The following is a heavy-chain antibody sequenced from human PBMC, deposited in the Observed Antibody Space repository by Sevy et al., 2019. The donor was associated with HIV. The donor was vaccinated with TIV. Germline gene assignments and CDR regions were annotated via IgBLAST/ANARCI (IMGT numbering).Heavy chain of an antibody. Sequence: ASVKVSCKASGYIFSDYWIYSVRQAPGQGFEWMGWINPASGATVSGQKFQGRVAMTSDTSINTAYMELYRLTSDDTAVYYCARGGSDGNYWGQGSLVTVSS. CDR3: ARGGSDGNY. CDR1: GYIFSDYW. CDR2: INPASGAT. V-gene: IGHV1-2*02. J-gene: IGHJ4*02. D-gene: IGHD5-12*01.